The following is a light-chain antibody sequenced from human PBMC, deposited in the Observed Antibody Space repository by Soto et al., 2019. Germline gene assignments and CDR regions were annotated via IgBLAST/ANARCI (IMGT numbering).Light chain of an antibody. Sequence: QAVRTQPPSASGSPGQSVTISCTGNSSDVGSYNFVSWYQQHPGKAPKLLIYEVTKRPSGVPDRFSGSKSANTASLTVSGLQAEDEAEYFCSSYTGDRDPYVFGTGTKVTVL. CDR1: SSDVGSYNF. V-gene: IGLV2-8*01. CDR3: SSYTGDRDPYV. J-gene: IGLJ1*01. CDR2: EVT.